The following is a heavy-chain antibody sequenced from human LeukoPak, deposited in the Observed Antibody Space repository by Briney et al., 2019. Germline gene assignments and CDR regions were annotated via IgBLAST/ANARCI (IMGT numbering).Heavy chain of an antibody. CDR3: ARSPSIAVAGTGDWFDP. V-gene: IGHV1-46*01. Sequence: PPASVQVSCKASGYTFTSYYMHWVRQAPGQGLAWMGIINPSGGSTSYAQKFQGRVTMTRDTSTSTVYMELSSLRSEDTAVYYCARSPSIAVAGTGDWFDPWGQGTLVTVSS. CDR2: INPSGGST. D-gene: IGHD6-19*01. J-gene: IGHJ5*02. CDR1: GYTFTSYY.